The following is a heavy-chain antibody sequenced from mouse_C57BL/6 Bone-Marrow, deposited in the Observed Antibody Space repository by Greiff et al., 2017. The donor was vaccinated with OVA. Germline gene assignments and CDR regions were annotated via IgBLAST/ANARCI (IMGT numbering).Heavy chain of an antibody. Sequence: ESGPGLVKPSQSLSLTCSVTGYSITSGYYWNWIRQFPGNKLEWMGYISYDGSNNYNPSLKNRISITRDTSKNQFFLKLNSVTTEDTATYYCAREGDITGTGYFDVWGTGTTVTVSS. J-gene: IGHJ1*03. V-gene: IGHV3-6*01. CDR3: AREGDITGTGYFDV. D-gene: IGHD4-1*01. CDR1: GYSITSGYY. CDR2: ISYDGSN.